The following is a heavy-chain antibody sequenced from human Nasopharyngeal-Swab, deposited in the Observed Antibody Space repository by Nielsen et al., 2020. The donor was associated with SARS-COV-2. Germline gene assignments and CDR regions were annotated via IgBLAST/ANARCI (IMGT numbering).Heavy chain of an antibody. CDR1: GLSFSRSA. V-gene: IGHV3-30*04. D-gene: IGHD4-23*01. Sequence: GESLKISCVGSGLSFSRSAMHWVRQAPGKGLECVALISYDGSNIQYADSVRGRFTISRDNPKNTLYLQMNSLTTDDTAVYYCARDEVQQGTTTVGYLDYWGQGTLVTVSP. CDR2: ISYDGSNI. CDR3: ARDEVQQGTTTVGYLDY. J-gene: IGHJ4*02.